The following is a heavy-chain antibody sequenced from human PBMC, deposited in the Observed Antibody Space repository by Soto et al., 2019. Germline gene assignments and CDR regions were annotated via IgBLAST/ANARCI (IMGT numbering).Heavy chain of an antibody. D-gene: IGHD6-13*01. CDR3: VREPWGFSGTWYDY. CDR1: QFSFSSYW. V-gene: IGHV3-74*01. CDR2: INHDGSKT. J-gene: IGHJ4*02. Sequence: GGSLRLSCAASQFSFSSYWMHWVRQVPGKGPAWVSRINHDGSKTEYADSVKGRFTISRDNTNNTLYLQMNSLRVEDTAMYYCVREPWGFSGTWYDYWGQGTLVTVSS.